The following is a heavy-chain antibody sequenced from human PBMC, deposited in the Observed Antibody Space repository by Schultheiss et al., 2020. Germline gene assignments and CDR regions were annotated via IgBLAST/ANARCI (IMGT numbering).Heavy chain of an antibody. V-gene: IGHV3-23*01. J-gene: IGHJ5*02. CDR2: ISGSGGST. CDR1: GFTFSSYA. D-gene: IGHD2-2*01. CDR3: AKDRYCSSTSCPDWFDP. Sequence: GGSLRLSCAASGFTFSSYAMSWVRQAPGKGLEWVSAISGSGGSTYYADSVKGRFTISRDNSKNTLYLQMNSLRAEDTAVYYCAKDRYCSSTSCPDWFDPWGQGTLVNVYS.